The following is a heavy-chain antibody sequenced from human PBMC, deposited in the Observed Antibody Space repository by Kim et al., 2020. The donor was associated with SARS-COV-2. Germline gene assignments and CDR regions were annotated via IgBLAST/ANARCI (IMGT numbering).Heavy chain of an antibody. CDR1: GDSVSGNSVA. V-gene: IGHV6-1*01. CDR2: TYYRSKWYY. D-gene: IGHD6-19*01. CDR3: ARTAVGRSIDY. J-gene: IGHJ4*02. Sequence: SQTLSLTCAISGDSVSGNSVAWNWIRQSPSRGLEYLGRTYYRSKWYYDYAVSVKSRITINPDTSKNQFSLQLNSVTPEDTAVYFCARTAVGRSIDYWGQGTLVTVSS.